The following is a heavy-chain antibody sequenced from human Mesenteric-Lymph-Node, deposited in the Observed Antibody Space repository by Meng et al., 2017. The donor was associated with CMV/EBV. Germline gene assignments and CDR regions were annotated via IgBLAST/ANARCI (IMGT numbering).Heavy chain of an antibody. CDR2: IYWDDDK. J-gene: IGHJ4*02. V-gene: IGHV2-5*02. Sequence: GFSLSTPGVGVGWIRQPPGKALGWLALIYWDDDKRYSPSLKSRLTITKDTSKNLVVLAMTNMDPVDTATYYCAYRMGAAGRGTFDFWGQGSLVTVSS. CDR1: GFSLSTPGVG. CDR3: AYRMGAAGRGTFDF. D-gene: IGHD6-13*01.